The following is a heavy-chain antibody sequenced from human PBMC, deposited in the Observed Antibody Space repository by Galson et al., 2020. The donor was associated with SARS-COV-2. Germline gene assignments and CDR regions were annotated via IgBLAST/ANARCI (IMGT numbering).Heavy chain of an antibody. CDR1: GYTFTGYY. V-gene: IGHV1-2*02. Sequence: ASVKVSCTASGYTFTGYYMHWVRQAPAQGLEWMGWINPNSGGTNYAQKFQGRVTMTRDTSISTAYMELSRLRSDDTAVYYCAREVKRLGELSLYNYWGQGTLVTVSS. J-gene: IGHJ4*02. CDR3: AREVKRLGELSLYNY. D-gene: IGHD3-16*02. CDR2: INPNSGGT.